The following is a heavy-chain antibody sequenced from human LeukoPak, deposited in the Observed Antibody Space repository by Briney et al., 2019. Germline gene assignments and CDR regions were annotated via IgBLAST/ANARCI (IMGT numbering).Heavy chain of an antibody. D-gene: IGHD5-18*01. Sequence: SETLSLTCTVSGGSISSYYWSWIRQPPGKGLEWIGYIYYSGSTNYNPSLKSRVTISVDTSKNQFSLELSSVTAADTAVYYCARLGYSYGYNYFDYWGQGTLVTVSS. CDR3: ARLGYSYGYNYFDY. V-gene: IGHV4-59*08. CDR2: IYYSGST. J-gene: IGHJ4*02. CDR1: GGSISSYY.